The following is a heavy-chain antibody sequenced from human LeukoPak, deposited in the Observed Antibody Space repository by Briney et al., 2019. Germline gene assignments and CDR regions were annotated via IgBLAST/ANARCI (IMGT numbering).Heavy chain of an antibody. D-gene: IGHD3-10*01. V-gene: IGHV3-7*03. J-gene: IGHJ4*02. Sequence: PGGSLRLSCAVSGFSISSHWMSWVRQAPGKGLEWVANINQDGSVKYYMDSVKGRFTISRDNSKNTLYLQMNSLRAEDTAVYYCVSSRPRGSDRWFGELLYRFDYWGQGTLVTVSS. CDR3: VSSRPRGSDRWFGELLYRFDY. CDR1: GFSISSHW. CDR2: INQDGSVK.